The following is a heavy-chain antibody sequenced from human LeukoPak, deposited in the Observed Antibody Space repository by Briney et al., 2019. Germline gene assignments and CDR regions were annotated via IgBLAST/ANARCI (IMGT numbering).Heavy chain of an antibody. CDR3: ASNYDSSGFHGPFDY. CDR2: INHSGST. D-gene: IGHD3-22*01. V-gene: IGHV4-34*01. CDR1: GGSFSGYY. J-gene: IGHJ4*02. Sequence: SETLSLTCAVYGGSFSGYYLSWIRQPPGKGLEWIGEINHSGSTNYNPSLKSRVTISVDTSKNQFSLKLSSVTAADTAVYYCASNYDSSGFHGPFDYWGQGTLVTVSS.